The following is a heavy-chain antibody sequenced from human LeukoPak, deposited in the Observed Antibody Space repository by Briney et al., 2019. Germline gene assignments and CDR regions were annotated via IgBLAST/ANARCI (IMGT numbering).Heavy chain of an antibody. CDR2: IYISGST. V-gene: IGHV4-61*02. Sequence: SETLSLTCTVSGGSISNGNYYWSWIRQPAGKGLEWIGRIYISGSTDYNPSLKSRVTISIDTSKNEFSLNLSSVTAADTAVYYCATGPAALGRYYWGQGPRFSV. D-gene: IGHD2-2*01. CDR3: ATGPAALGRYY. CDR1: GGSISNGNYY. J-gene: IGHJ4*02.